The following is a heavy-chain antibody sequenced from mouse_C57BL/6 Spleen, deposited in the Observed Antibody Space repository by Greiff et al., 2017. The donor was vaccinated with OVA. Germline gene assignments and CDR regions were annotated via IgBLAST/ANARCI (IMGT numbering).Heavy chain of an antibody. Sequence: DVQLQESVAELVRPGASVKLSCTASGFNIKNTYMHWVKQRPEQGLEWIGGIDPANGNPKYAQKFQGKATITADTSSNTAYLQLSSLTSEDTAIYYCARPLITTVVAPFDYWGQGTTLTVSS. J-gene: IGHJ2*01. V-gene: IGHV14-3*01. CDR3: ARPLITTVVAPFDY. CDR1: GFNIKNTY. CDR2: IDPANGNP. D-gene: IGHD1-1*01.